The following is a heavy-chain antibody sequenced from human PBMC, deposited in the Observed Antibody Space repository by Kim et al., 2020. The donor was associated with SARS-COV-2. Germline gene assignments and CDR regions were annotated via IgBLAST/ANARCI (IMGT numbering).Heavy chain of an antibody. D-gene: IGHD5-18*01. CDR2: INPNSGGT. V-gene: IGHV1-2*06. CDR1: GYTFTGYY. J-gene: IGHJ4*02. Sequence: ASVKVSCKASGYTFTGYYMHWVRQAPGQGLEWMGRINPNSGGTNYAQKFQGRVTMTRDTSISTAYMELSRLRSDDTAVYYCARAEGSEAGYSYGFALDYWGQGTLVTVSS. CDR3: ARAEGSEAGYSYGFALDY.